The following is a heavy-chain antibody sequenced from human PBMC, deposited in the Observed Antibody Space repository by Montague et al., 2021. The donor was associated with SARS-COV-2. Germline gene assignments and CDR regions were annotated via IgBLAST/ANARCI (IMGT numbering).Heavy chain of an antibody. CDR3: ARQGRDGYNTYYFDY. CDR2: IYYSGST. V-gene: IGHV4-39*01. Sequence: SETLSLTCTVSGGSISSSSYYWGWIRQPPGKGLEWIGSIYYSGSTHYNPSLKSRVTISVDTSKNQFSLKLSSVTAADTAVYYCARQGRDGYNTYYFDYWGQGTLVTVSS. CDR1: GGSISSSSYY. J-gene: IGHJ4*02. D-gene: IGHD5-24*01.